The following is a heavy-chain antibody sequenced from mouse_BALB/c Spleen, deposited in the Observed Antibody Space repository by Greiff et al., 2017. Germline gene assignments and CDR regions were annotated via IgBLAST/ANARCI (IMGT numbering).Heavy chain of an antibody. CDR3: AREAPWFAY. CDR1: GFTFSDYY. Sequence: EVKLMESGGGLVKPGGSLKLSCAASGFTFSDYYMYWVRQTPEKSLEWVATISDGGSYTYYPDSVKGRFTISRDNAKNNLYLQMSSLKSEDTAMYYCAREAPWFAYWGQGTLVTVSA. J-gene: IGHJ3*01. V-gene: IGHV5-4*02. CDR2: ISDGGSYT.